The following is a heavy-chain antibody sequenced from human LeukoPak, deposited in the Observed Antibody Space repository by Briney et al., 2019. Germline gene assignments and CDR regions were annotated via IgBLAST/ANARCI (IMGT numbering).Heavy chain of an antibody. D-gene: IGHD4-17*01. Sequence: GGSLRLSCAASGFTFSSYAMSWVRQAPGKGLEWVSAISGSGGSTYYADSVKSRFTISRDNSKNTLYLQMNSLRAEDTAVYYCTRGSYGDYEYWGQGTLVTVSS. CDR3: TRGSYGDYEY. CDR1: GFTFSSYA. V-gene: IGHV3-23*01. J-gene: IGHJ4*02. CDR2: ISGSGGST.